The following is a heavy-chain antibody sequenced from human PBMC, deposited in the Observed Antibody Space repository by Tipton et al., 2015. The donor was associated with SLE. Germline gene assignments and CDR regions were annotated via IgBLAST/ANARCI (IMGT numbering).Heavy chain of an antibody. V-gene: IGHV3-21*01. CDR2: ISSSSSYI. Sequence: SLRLSCAASGFTFSSYSMNWVRQAPGKGLEWVSSISSSSSYIYYADSVKGRFTISRDNAKNSLYLQVNSLRAEDTAVYYCARDSPRGGFDYWGQGTLFTVSS. CDR3: ARDSPRGGFDY. CDR1: GFTFSSYS. D-gene: IGHD3-10*01. J-gene: IGHJ4*02.